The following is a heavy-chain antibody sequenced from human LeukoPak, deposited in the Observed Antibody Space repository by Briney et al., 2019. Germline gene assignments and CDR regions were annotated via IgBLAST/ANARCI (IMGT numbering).Heavy chain of an antibody. CDR2: IYYSGST. Sequence: PSETLSLTCTVSGGSISSYYWSWIRQPPGKGLEWIGYIYYSGSTNYNPSLKSRVTISVDTSKNQFSLKLSSATAADTAVYYCARDPGARSGWYIGNYYYGMDVWGQGTTVTVSS. CDR1: GGSISSYY. D-gene: IGHD6-19*01. CDR3: ARDPGARSGWYIGNYYYGMDV. V-gene: IGHV4-59*01. J-gene: IGHJ6*02.